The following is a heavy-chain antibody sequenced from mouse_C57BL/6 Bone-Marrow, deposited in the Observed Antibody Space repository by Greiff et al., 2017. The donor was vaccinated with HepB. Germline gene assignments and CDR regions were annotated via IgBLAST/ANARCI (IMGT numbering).Heavy chain of an antibody. CDR1: GFTFSSYA. J-gene: IGHJ2*01. Sequence: EVQVVESGGGLVKPGGSLKLSCAASGFTFSSYAMSWVRQTPEKRLEWVATISDGGSYTYYPDNVKGRFTISRDNAKNNLYLQMSHLKSEDTAMYYCARDGSLPYFDYWGQGTTLTVSS. D-gene: IGHD5-5*01. CDR2: ISDGGSYT. V-gene: IGHV5-4*01. CDR3: ARDGSLPYFDY.